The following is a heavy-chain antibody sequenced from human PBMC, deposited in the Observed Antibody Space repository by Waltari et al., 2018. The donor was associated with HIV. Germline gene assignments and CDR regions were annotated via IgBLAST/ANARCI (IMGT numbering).Heavy chain of an antibody. D-gene: IGHD3-10*01. V-gene: IGHV4-61*01. CDR3: ARVGGSFYFDL. CDR2: IFYSGST. J-gene: IGHJ2*01. CDR1: GGSVSSDNYY. Sequence: QVQLQESGPGLVKPSETLSLTCTVSGGSVSSDNYYWSWIRQSPGKGLEWIGYIFYSGSTNYNPSLASRVTISLDTSKSQFSLKVKSVTAADTAVYYCARVGGSFYFDLWGRGTLVTVSS.